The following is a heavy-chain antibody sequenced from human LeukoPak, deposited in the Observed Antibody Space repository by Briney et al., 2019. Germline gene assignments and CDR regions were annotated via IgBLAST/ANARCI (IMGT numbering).Heavy chain of an antibody. Sequence: ASVKVSCKASGYTFTSYYMHWVRQAPGQGLEWMGIINPSGGSTSYAQMFQGRVTMTRDMSTSTVYMELSSLRSEDTAVYYCARAPRRDGYNDAFDIWGQGTMVTVSS. J-gene: IGHJ3*02. D-gene: IGHD5-24*01. CDR2: INPSGGST. CDR1: GYTFTSYY. V-gene: IGHV1-46*01. CDR3: ARAPRRDGYNDAFDI.